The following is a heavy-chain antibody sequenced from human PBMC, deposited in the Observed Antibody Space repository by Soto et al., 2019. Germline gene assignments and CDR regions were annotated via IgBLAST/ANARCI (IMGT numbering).Heavy chain of an antibody. V-gene: IGHV1-8*01. CDR1: GYSFTSLH. J-gene: IGHJ4*01. D-gene: IGHD3-10*01. CDR2: MNPHSGET. CDR3: ARGSPGPVDH. Sequence: QVQLVQSGAEVRRPGASVKVSCKASGYSFTSLHFNWVRQATGQGLEWIGWMNPHSGETGYAQRFQGRVTMTRDISLSTAYMELRILTSHDTAVYFCARGSPGPVDHWGHGTLVTVSS.